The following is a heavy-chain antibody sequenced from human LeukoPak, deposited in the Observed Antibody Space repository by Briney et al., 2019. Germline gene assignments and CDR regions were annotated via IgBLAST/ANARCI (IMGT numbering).Heavy chain of an antibody. J-gene: IGHJ4*02. CDR3: AIDNPRITIFGVVN. D-gene: IGHD3-3*01. CDR2: INPNSGGT. Sequence: ASVKVSCKASGGTFTSHTITWVRQASGQGLEWMGWINPNSGGTNYAQKFQGRVTMTRDTSISTAYMELSRLRSDDTAVYYCAIDNPRITIFGVVNWGQGTLVTVSS. V-gene: IGHV1-2*02. CDR1: GGTFTSHT.